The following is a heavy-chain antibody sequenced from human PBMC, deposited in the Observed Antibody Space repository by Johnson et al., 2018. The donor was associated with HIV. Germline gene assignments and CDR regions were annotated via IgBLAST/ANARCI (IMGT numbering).Heavy chain of an antibody. J-gene: IGHJ3*02. V-gene: IGHV3-43*01. CDR3: ARDLRGAFDI. CDR1: GFTFDAYT. CDR2: IGWDGGSR. Sequence: LVESGGVVAQIGGSLRLSCAASGFTFDAYTMYWVRQPPGKGLEWVSLIGWDGGSRYYADSVKGRFTISRDNSKNTLYLQMNSLRAEDTAVYYCARDLRGAFDIWGQGTMVAVSS.